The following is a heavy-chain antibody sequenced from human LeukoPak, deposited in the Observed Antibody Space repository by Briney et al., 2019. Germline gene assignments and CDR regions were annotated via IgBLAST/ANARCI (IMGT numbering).Heavy chain of an antibody. CDR2: IYYSGST. Sequence: PSQTLSLTCAVFGGSISSGGYSWSWIRQPPGKGLGWIGYIYYSGSTNYNPSLKSRVTISVDTSKNQFSLKLSSVTAADTAVYYCARLDYYDSSGYYGQAFDIWGQGTMVTVSS. CDR1: GGSISSGGYS. J-gene: IGHJ3*02. V-gene: IGHV4-30-4*07. D-gene: IGHD3-22*01. CDR3: ARLDYYDSSGYYGQAFDI.